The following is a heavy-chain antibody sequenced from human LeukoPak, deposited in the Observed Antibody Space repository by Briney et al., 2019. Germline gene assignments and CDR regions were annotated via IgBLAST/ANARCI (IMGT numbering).Heavy chain of an antibody. Sequence: PRGSLRLSCAASGFTFSSYGMNWVRQAPGKGLEWVSYISSSGSTIYYADSVKGRFTISRDNAKNSLYLQMNSLRAEDTAVYYCARGRGPYGMDVWGKGTTVTVSS. D-gene: IGHD5-12*01. CDR1: GFTFSSYG. J-gene: IGHJ6*04. CDR3: ARGRGPYGMDV. V-gene: IGHV3-48*03. CDR2: ISSSGSTI.